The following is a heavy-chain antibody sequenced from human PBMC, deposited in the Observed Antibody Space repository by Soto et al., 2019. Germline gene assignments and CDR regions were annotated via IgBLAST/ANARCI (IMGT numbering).Heavy chain of an antibody. J-gene: IGHJ4*02. V-gene: IGHV4-34*01. Sequence: KASETLSLTCAVYGGSFRGYYWTWIRQPPGKGLEWIGEIDHIAYSNNNPSLRSRVSISVDTSKNQFSLQLTSVTAADTAVYYCARAEYTYNYRGHDFWGQGTLVTVSS. CDR1: GGSFRGYY. D-gene: IGHD5-12*01. CDR2: IDHIAYS. CDR3: ARAEYTYNYRGHDF.